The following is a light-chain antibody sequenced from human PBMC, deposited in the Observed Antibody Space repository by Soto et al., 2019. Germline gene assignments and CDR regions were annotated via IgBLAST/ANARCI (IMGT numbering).Light chain of an antibody. CDR1: QSINSG. CDR2: QAS. V-gene: IGKV1-5*03. Sequence: LQMTQSPSTLSASVGDTVTITCRASQSINSGLVWYQQKPGRAPKPLIYQASTLESGVPSRFSGSGSGTAFTLTISSLQPDDFATYYCQQYNYLWTFGQGTKVEIK. CDR3: QQYNYLWT. J-gene: IGKJ1*01.